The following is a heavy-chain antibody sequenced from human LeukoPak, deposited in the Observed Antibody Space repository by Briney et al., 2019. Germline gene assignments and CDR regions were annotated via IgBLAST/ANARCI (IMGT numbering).Heavy chain of an antibody. CDR2: ISGSGGST. V-gene: IGHV3-23*01. Sequence: PGGSLRLSCAAPGFTFSSYAMSWGRQAAGKGLEWVSAISGSGGSTYYADSVKGRFTISRDNSKNTLYLQMNSLRAEDTAVYYCAPLPGIHAFDIWGQGTMVTVSS. CDR3: APLPGIHAFDI. J-gene: IGHJ3*02. D-gene: IGHD1-14*01. CDR1: GFTFSSYA.